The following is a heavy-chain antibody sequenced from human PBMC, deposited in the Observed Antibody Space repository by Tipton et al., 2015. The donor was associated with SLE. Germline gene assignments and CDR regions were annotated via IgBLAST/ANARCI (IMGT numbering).Heavy chain of an antibody. CDR1: GFTFSTFW. CDR2: INSDGSST. CDR3: ARRGGYRAYEDYFDS. D-gene: IGHD5-12*01. J-gene: IGHJ4*02. V-gene: IGHV3-74*01. Sequence: SLRLSCAASGFTFSTFWMHWVRQAPGKGLVWVSRINSDGSSTNYADFVKGQFTISRDNSKRMVYLQMDGLRVDDTAVYYCARRGGYRAYEDYFDSWGQGTLVTVSS.